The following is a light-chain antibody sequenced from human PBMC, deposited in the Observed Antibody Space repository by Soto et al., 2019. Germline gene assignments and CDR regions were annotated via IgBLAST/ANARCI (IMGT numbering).Light chain of an antibody. Sequence: DIQMTQSPSTLSASVGVRVTITCRAIKSISSWLAWYQQKPGKAPNLLIYDVSSLENVVPSRFSGGGSGTEVTLTISSLQPDDFATYHCQHYNNYPLTFGPGTKVDIK. CDR1: KSISSW. J-gene: IGKJ3*01. V-gene: IGKV1-5*01. CDR2: DVS. CDR3: QHYNNYPLT.